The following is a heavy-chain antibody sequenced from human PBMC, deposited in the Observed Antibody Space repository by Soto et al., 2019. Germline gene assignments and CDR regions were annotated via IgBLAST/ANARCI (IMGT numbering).Heavy chain of an antibody. D-gene: IGHD2-21*02. J-gene: IGHJ3*02. Sequence: SETLSLTCTVSGASISSYYWSWIRQSPGGGLEWIGSIYYSGSTYYNPSLKSRVTISVDTSKNQFSLKLSSVTAADTAVYYCARQIVAVTAPDAFDIWGQGPMVTVS. CDR2: IYYSGST. CDR3: ARQIVAVTAPDAFDI. V-gene: IGHV4-59*05. CDR1: GASISSYY.